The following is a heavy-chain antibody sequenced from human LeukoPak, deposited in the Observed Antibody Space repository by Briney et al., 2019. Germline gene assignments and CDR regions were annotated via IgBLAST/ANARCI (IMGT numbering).Heavy chain of an antibody. J-gene: IGHJ4*02. D-gene: IGHD1-7*01. Sequence: GGSLRLSCAASGFTFDDYTMHWVRQAPGKGLEWVSLISWDGGSTYYADSVKGRFTISRDNSKNSLYLQMNSLRTEDSALYYCANLNSVGYWGQGTLVTVS. CDR3: ANLNSVGY. V-gene: IGHV3-43*01. CDR1: GFTFDDYT. CDR2: ISWDGGST.